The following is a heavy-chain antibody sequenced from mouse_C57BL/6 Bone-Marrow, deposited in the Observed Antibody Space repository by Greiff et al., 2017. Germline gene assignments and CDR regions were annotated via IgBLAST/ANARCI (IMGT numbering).Heavy chain of an antibody. CDR2: IDPSDSYT. CDR1: GYTFTSYW. Sequence: QVQLQQPGAELVMPGASVKLSCKASGYTFTSYWMHWVKQRPGQGLEWIGEIDPSDSYTNYNQKFKGKSTLTVDKSSSTAYMQLSSLTSKDSAVYYCARSDYSWFAYWGQGTLVTVSA. J-gene: IGHJ3*01. D-gene: IGHD2-13*01. CDR3: ARSDYSWFAY. V-gene: IGHV1-69*01.